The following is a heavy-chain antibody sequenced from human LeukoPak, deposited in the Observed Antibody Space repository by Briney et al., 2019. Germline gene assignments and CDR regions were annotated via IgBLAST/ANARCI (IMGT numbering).Heavy chain of an antibody. J-gene: IGHJ6*02. CDR2: ISGSGGST. D-gene: IGHD6-19*01. CDR1: GFTFSSYA. Sequence: PGGSLRLSCAASGFTFSSYAMGWVRQAPGKGLEWVSAISGSGGSTYYADSAKGRFTISRDNSKNTLYLQMNSLRAEDTAVYYCARDGLRGYYYGMDVWGQGTTVTVSS. V-gene: IGHV3-23*01. CDR3: ARDGLRGYYYGMDV.